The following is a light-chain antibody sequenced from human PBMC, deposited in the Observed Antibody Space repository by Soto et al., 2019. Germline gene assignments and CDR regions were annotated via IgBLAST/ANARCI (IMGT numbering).Light chain of an antibody. V-gene: IGKV3-20*01. J-gene: IGKJ4*02. CDR1: QTVTSTY. Sequence: EIVLTQSPGTLSLSPGERATLSCRASQTVTSTYLAWYQQKPGQAPMLLIYDASTRAAGIPDRFSGSGSGTDFTLNISRLEAEEFAVYSCHQLAASPRTFGGGAEVEIK. CDR3: HQLAASPRT. CDR2: DAS.